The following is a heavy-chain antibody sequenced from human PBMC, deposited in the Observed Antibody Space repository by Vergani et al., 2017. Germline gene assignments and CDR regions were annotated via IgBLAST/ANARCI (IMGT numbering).Heavy chain of an antibody. CDR1: GFTFSSYS. J-gene: IGHJ4*02. V-gene: IGHV3-21*01. CDR3: ARARGRSGTDY. Sequence: EVQLVESGGGLVKPGGSLRLSCAASGFTFSSYSMNWVRQAPGKGLEWVSSISSSSSYIYHADSVKGRFTISRDNAKNSLYLQMNSLRAEDTAVYYCARARGRSGTDYWGQGTLVTVSS. D-gene: IGHD1-1*01. CDR2: ISSSSSYI.